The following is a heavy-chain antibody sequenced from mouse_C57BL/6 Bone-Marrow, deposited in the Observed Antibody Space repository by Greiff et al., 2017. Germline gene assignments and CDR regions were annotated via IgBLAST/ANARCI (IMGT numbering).Heavy chain of an antibody. CDR2: IWWGDDK. V-gene: IGHV8-8*01. CDR1: GFSLSTFCMG. CDR3: ARFITRYDFDY. D-gene: IGHD1-1*01. J-gene: IGHJ2*01. Sequence: QVTLKESGPGLLQPSQTLSLTCSFSGFSLSTFCMGVGWIRQPSGKGLEWLAHIWWGDDKYYNPALKSRHTISKDTSKNQVFLKIANVDTADTATYYCARFITRYDFDYWGQGTTLTVSS.